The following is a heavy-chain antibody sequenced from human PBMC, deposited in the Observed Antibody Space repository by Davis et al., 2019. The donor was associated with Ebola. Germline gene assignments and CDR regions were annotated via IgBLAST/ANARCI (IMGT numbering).Heavy chain of an antibody. CDR1: GISFSNYG. CDR3: ARVSSGWYGDFDY. CDR2: ISSYSDNI. V-gene: IGHV3-21*01. J-gene: IGHJ4*02. Sequence: PGGSLRLSCAASGISFSNYGMFWVRQAPGKGLEWVSSISSYSDNIYYADSVKGRFTISRDNAKNSLHLQMNSLRAEDTAVYYCARVSSGWYGDFDYWGQGTLVTVSS. D-gene: IGHD6-19*01.